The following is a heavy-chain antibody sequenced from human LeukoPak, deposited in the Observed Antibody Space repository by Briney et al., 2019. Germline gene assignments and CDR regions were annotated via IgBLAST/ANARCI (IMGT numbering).Heavy chain of an antibody. Sequence: PSETLSLTCTVSGGSISSSSYYWGWIRQPPGKGLEWIGSIYYSGSTYYNPSLKSRVTISVDTSKNQFSLKLSSVTAADTAVYYCARDNRLLPYDYWGQGTLVTVSS. J-gene: IGHJ4*02. CDR3: ARDNRLLPYDY. CDR2: IYYSGST. CDR1: GGSISSSSYY. V-gene: IGHV4-39*07. D-gene: IGHD3-22*01.